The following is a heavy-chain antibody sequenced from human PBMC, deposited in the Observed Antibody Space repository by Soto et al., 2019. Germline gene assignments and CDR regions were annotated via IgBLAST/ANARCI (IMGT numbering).Heavy chain of an antibody. V-gene: IGHV4-34*01. Sequence: SETLSLTCAVYGGSFSGYYWSWIRQPPGKGLEWIGEINHSGSTNYNPSLKSRVTISVDTSKNQFSLKLSSVTAADTAVYYCARGLDQNTVLTHPLYHLMRYYMDVWGKATTVTVSS. D-gene: IGHD2-2*01. CDR1: GGSFSGYY. CDR3: ARGLDQNTVLTHPLYHLMRYYMDV. J-gene: IGHJ6*03. CDR2: INHSGST.